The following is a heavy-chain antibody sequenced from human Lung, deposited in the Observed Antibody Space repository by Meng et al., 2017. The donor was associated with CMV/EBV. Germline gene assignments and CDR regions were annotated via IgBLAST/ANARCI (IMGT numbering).Heavy chain of an antibody. V-gene: IGHV3-43D*03. Sequence: GGSXRLSCAASGFTFDDHAMHWVRQAPGKGLEWISLISWDGGSTYYADSVKGRFTTSRDNSENSLYLQINSLRVEDTAVYYCAKATVSAAGFPHMDVWGQGTXVTVSS. D-gene: IGHD6-13*01. CDR3: AKATVSAAGFPHMDV. CDR1: GFTFDDHA. J-gene: IGHJ6*02. CDR2: ISWDGGST.